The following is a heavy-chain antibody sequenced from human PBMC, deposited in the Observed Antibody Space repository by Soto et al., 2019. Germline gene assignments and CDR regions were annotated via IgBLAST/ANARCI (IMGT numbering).Heavy chain of an antibody. Sequence: PTETLSLTCTVPLGSISGGGYYWSWIRQHQGKGRERIGYIYYSGSTYYNPSLKSRVTISVDTSKNQFSLKLSSVTAADTAVYYCARLSRALLRMGGTRNMYYFDYWGQGPVVTVSS. CDR1: LGSISGGGYY. CDR2: IYYSGST. CDR3: ARLSRALLRMGGTRNMYYFDY. J-gene: IGHJ4*02. V-gene: IGHV4-31*03. D-gene: IGHD1-26*01.